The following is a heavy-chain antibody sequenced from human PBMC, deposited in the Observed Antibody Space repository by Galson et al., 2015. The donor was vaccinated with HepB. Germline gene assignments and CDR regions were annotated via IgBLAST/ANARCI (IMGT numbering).Heavy chain of an antibody. CDR1: GDSVSSNSAG. CDR2: TYYRSQWYF. J-gene: IGHJ4*02. Sequence: AISGDSVSSNSAGWTWIRQSPSRGLEWLGRTYYRSQWYFEYAVSVKSRITINPDTSKNQFSLQLNSVTPEDTAMYYCGRDLNTGMDYWGQGTLVTVSS. CDR3: GRDLNTGMDY. V-gene: IGHV6-1*01. D-gene: IGHD5-18*01.